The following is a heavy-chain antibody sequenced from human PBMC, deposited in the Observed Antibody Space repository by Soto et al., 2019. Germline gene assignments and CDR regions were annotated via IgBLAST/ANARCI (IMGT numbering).Heavy chain of an antibody. CDR3: AKGVSSSAWSASDN. D-gene: IGHD6-19*01. J-gene: IGHJ4*02. V-gene: IGHV3-23*01. CDR2: ISDSDNAT. CDR1: GFTFGSYA. Sequence: EVQLLESGGGLVQPGGSLRLSCAASGFTFGSYAMTWVRQAPGKGLEWVSVISDSDNATYYADSVKGRFTISRDNSKNTLYLQFNSLRAEDTAVYYCAKGVSSSAWSASDNWGQGTLVTVSS.